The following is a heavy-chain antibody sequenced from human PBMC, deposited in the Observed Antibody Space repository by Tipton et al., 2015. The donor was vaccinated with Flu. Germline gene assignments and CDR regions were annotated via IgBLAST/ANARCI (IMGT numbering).Heavy chain of an antibody. Sequence: SLRLSCEASGFTLSLYWMTWVRRAPGKGLEWVANIKKDGSVKYYADSVKGRFTISRDNAKSSLYLHMNSLRAGDTADYYCAREIGGGSCYWGQGTLVTVSS. CDR1: GFTLSLYW. CDR2: IKKDGSVK. J-gene: IGHJ1*01. D-gene: IGHD1-26*01. CDR3: AREIGGGSCY. V-gene: IGHV3-7*03.